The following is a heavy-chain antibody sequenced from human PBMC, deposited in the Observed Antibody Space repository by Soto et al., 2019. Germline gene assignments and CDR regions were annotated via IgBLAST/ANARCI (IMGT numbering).Heavy chain of an antibody. CDR1: GFTFSDYS. J-gene: IGHJ5*02. CDR2: ISSSSFTI. V-gene: IGHV3-48*01. Sequence: GGSLRLSCAASGFTFSDYSMNWVRQAPGRGLEWVSYISSSSFTIHYADSVEGRFAISRDNAKNSLYLQMNSLRAADTAVYYCARQVPSYGGRGGWFDPWGQGTLVTVSS. CDR3: ARQVPSYGGRGGWFDP. D-gene: IGHD5-18*01.